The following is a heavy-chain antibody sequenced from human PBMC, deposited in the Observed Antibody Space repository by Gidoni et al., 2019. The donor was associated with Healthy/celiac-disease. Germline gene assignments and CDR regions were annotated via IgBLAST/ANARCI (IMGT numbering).Heavy chain of an antibody. Sequence: EVQLVESGGGLVQPGGSLRLSCAASGFTFSSYEMNWVRQAPGKGLEWVSYISSSGSTIYYADSVKGRFTISRDNAKNSLYLQMNSLRAEDTAVYYCARDGYSYGRDYWGQGTLVTVSS. CDR3: ARDGYSYGRDY. CDR2: ISSSGSTI. D-gene: IGHD5-18*01. CDR1: GFTFSSYE. J-gene: IGHJ4*02. V-gene: IGHV3-48*03.